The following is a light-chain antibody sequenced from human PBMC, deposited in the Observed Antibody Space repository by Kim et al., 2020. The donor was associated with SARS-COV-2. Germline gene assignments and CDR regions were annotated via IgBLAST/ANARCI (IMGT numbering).Light chain of an antibody. J-gene: IGLJ3*02. Sequence: QLVLTQSPSASASLGASVKLTCTLSSGHSSYAIAWHQQQPEKGPRYLMKLNSDGSHTKGDGIPDRFSGSSSGAERYLTISSLHSEDEADYYCQTWDTGIQVFGGGTQLTVL. V-gene: IGLV4-69*01. CDR3: QTWDTGIQV. CDR2: LNSDGSH. CDR1: SGHSSYA.